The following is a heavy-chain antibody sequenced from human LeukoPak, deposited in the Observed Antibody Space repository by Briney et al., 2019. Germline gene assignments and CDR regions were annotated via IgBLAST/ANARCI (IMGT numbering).Heavy chain of an antibody. CDR1: GYTFTGYY. CDR3: VREGEGPLSKDFDY. J-gene: IGHJ4*02. D-gene: IGHD2/OR15-2a*01. Sequence: GASVKVSCKASGYTFTGYYMHWVRQGRGQGLEWMGYIGPHSTFTSSPQEFQGRVTMTRDASMSTAYMELTRLTSDDTAVYYCVREGEGPLSKDFDYWGQGTLVTVYS. V-gene: IGHV1-2*02. CDR2: IGPHSTFT.